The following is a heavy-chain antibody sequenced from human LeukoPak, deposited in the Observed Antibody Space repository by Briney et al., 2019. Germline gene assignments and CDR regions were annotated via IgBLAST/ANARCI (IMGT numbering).Heavy chain of an antibody. CDR2: ISSSGSTI. V-gene: IGHV3-11*01. CDR3: AREGYSSGWHTYFDY. Sequence: GGSLRLSCAASGFTFSDYYMSWIRQAPGKGLEWVSYISSSGSTIYYADSVKGRFTVSRDNAKNSLYLQMNSLRAEDTAVYYCAREGYSSGWHTYFDYWGQGTLVTVSS. J-gene: IGHJ4*02. D-gene: IGHD6-19*01. CDR1: GFTFSDYY.